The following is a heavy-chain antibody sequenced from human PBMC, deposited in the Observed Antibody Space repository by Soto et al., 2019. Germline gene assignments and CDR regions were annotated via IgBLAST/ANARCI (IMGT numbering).Heavy chain of an antibody. Sequence: GGSLRLSCAASGFTFSSYSMNWVREAPGKGLEWVSYISSSSSTIYYAESVKGRFTIARDNSKNSLYLQMNSLRAEDTAVYYCARDHGIAAAATGYGMDVWGQGTTVTVSS. CDR3: ARDHGIAAAATGYGMDV. J-gene: IGHJ6*02. D-gene: IGHD6-13*01. CDR2: ISSSSSTI. CDR1: GFTFSSYS. V-gene: IGHV3-48*04.